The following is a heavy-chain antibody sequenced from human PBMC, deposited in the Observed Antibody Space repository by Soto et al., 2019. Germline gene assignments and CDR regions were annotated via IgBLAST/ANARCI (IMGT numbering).Heavy chain of an antibody. D-gene: IGHD3-9*01. CDR2: INHSGST. Sequence: SETLSLTCAVYGGSFSGYYWSWIRQPPGKGLEWIGEINHSGSTNYNPSLKSRVTISVDTSKNQFSLKLSSVTAADTAVYYCARGVPLLRYFDWLLLYYYYYYMAVWGKGTTVTVSS. CDR3: ARGVPLLRYFDWLLLYYYYYYMAV. J-gene: IGHJ6*03. V-gene: IGHV4-34*01. CDR1: GGSFSGYY.